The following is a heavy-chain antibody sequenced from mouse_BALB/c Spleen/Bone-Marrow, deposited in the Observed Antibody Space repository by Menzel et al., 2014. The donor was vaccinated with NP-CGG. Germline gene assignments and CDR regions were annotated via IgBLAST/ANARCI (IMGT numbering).Heavy chain of an antibody. CDR3: ARGGLNSFDY. Sequence: DLVKPGASVKLSCKASGYTFTSYWINWIKQRPGQGLEWIGRIAPGSGSTYYNEMFKGKATLIVDTSSSTAYIQRSSLSSEDSAVYFCARGGLNSFDYWGQGTTLTVSS. J-gene: IGHJ2*01. V-gene: IGHV1S41*01. CDR1: GYTFTSYW. D-gene: IGHD3-3*01. CDR2: IAPGSGST.